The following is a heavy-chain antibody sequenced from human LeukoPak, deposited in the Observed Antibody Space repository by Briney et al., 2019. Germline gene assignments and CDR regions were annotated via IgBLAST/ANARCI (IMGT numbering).Heavy chain of an antibody. CDR2: ISGSTSAV. D-gene: IGHD4/OR15-4a*01. J-gene: IGHJ4*02. Sequence: GGSLRLSCAASGFNFTRYGMVWVRQAPGKGLEWVSYISGSTSAVYYADSVRGRFTISRDNAKNSLYLQMNSLRDDDTAVYYCARRERQSANYYYFDYWGQGTLVTVSS. CDR3: ARRERQSANYYYFDY. CDR1: GFNFTRYG. V-gene: IGHV3-48*02.